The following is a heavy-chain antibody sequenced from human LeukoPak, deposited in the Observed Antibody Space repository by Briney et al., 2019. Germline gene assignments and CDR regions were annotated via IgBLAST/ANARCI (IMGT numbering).Heavy chain of an antibody. Sequence: ASVKVSCKASGYTFTSYGISWVRQAPGQGLEWMGWISAYNGNTNYAQKLQGRVTMTTDTSASTAYMELRSLRSEDTAVYYCATGRDFWSGYSLSYYFDYWGQGTLVTVSS. V-gene: IGHV1-18*01. CDR3: ATGRDFWSGYSLSYYFDY. J-gene: IGHJ4*02. CDR2: ISAYNGNT. CDR1: GYTFTSYG. D-gene: IGHD3-3*01.